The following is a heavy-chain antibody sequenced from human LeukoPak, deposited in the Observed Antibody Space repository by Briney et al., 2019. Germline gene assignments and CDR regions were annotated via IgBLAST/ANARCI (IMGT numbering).Heavy chain of an antibody. Sequence: PSQTLSLTCTVSGGSISSGDYYWSWIRQPPGKGLEWIGYIYYSGSTYYNPSLKSRVTISVDTSKNQFSLKLSSVTAADTAVYYCARDHDGYGGNSGGIRLDYWGQGTLVTVSS. CDR1: GGSISSGDYY. CDR2: IYYSGST. V-gene: IGHV4-30-4*01. J-gene: IGHJ4*02. CDR3: ARDHDGYGGNSGGIRLDY. D-gene: IGHD4-23*01.